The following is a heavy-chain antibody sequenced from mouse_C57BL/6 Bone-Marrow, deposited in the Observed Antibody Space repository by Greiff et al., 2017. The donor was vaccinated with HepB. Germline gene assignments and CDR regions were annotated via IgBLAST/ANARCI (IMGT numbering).Heavy chain of an antibody. J-gene: IGHJ2*01. CDR1: GFTFSDYY. V-gene: IGHV5-12*01. Sequence: DVKLVESGGGLVQPGGSLKLSCAASGFTFSDYYMYWVRQTPEKRLEWVAYISNGGGSTYYPDTVKGRFTISRDNAKNTLYLQMSRLKSEDTAMYYCARHGYLDYWGQGTTLTVSS. CDR3: ARHGYLDY. CDR2: ISNGGGST.